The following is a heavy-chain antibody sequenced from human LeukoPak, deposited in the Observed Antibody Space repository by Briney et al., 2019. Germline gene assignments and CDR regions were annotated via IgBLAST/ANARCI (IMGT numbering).Heavy chain of an antibody. J-gene: IGHJ4*02. CDR1: GGSISSSSYY. D-gene: IGHD3-3*01. CDR3: ARHGRFFGY. CDR2: IYYSGST. Sequence: SETLSLTCTVSGGSISSSSYYWGWIRQPPGKGLEWIGSIYYSGSTYYNPSFKSRVTISVDTSKNQCSLKLSSLTATDRVVNTCARHGRFFGYWGQGTLVTVSS. V-gene: IGHV4-39*01.